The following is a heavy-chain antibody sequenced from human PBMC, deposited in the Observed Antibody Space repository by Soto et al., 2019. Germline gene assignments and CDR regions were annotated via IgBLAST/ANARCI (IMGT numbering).Heavy chain of an antibody. D-gene: IGHD2-21*02. CDR2: IIPIFGTA. V-gene: IGHV1-69*13. CDR3: ARPYCGGDCYAFDI. J-gene: IGHJ3*02. CDR1: GGTFSSYA. Sequence: ASVKVSCKASGGTFSSYAISWVRQAPGQGLEWMGGIIPIFGTANYAQKFQGRVTITADESTSTAYMELSSLRSEDMAVYYCARPYCGGDCYAFDIWGQGTMVTVSS.